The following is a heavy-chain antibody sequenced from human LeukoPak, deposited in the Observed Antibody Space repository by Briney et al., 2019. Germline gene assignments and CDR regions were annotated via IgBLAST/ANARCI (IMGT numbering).Heavy chain of an antibody. D-gene: IGHD3-9*01. V-gene: IGHV3-21*01. CDR1: GFTFSSYS. J-gene: IGHJ4*02. Sequence: SGGSLRLSCAASGFTFSSYSMNWVRQAPGKGLEWVSYISSSSSYIYYADSVKGRFTISRDNAKNSLYLQMNSLRAEDTAVYYCARDRNELDYDIPPRQGFDYWGQGTLVTVSS. CDR2: ISSSSSYI. CDR3: ARDRNELDYDIPPRQGFDY.